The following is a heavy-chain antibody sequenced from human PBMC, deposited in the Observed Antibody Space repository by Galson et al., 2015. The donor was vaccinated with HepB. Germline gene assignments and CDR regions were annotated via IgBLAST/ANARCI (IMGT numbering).Heavy chain of an antibody. J-gene: IGHJ4*02. Sequence: SVKVSCKASGYTFTSYYIHWVRQAPGQGLEWMGIISPSGGSTNYAQNFQGRVTMTRDTSTSTVYMDLSSLRSEDTAVYYCAREFCGRSDCTISGVVTRYYFDYWGQGTLVTVSS. V-gene: IGHV1-46*01. CDR1: GYTFTSYY. D-gene: IGHD3-3*01. CDR3: AREFCGRSDCTISGVVTRYYFDY. CDR2: ISPSGGST.